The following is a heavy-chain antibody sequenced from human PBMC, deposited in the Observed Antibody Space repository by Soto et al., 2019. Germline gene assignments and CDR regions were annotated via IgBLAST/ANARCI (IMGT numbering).Heavy chain of an antibody. V-gene: IGHV4-39*07. J-gene: IGHJ4*02. Sequence: SETLSLTCTVSGGSISSGGYYWSWIRQPPGKGLEWIGEINHSGSTNYNPSLKSRVTISVDTSKNQFSLKLSSVTAADTAVYYCARGSGSYQDYWGQGTLVTVSS. CDR1: GGSISSGGYY. CDR2: INHSGST. D-gene: IGHD3-10*01. CDR3: ARGSGSYQDY.